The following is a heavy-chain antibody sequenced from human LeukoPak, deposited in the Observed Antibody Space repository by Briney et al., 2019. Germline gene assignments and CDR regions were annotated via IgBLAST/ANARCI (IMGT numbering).Heavy chain of an antibody. Sequence: SETLSLTCAVYGGSFSGYYWSWIRQPPGKGLEWIGEINHSGSTNYNPSLKSRVTISVDTSKNQFSLKLSSVTAADTAVYYYARGSGNWGQGTLVTVSS. CDR2: INHSGST. V-gene: IGHV4-34*01. J-gene: IGHJ4*02. CDR1: GGSFSGYY. CDR3: ARGSGN.